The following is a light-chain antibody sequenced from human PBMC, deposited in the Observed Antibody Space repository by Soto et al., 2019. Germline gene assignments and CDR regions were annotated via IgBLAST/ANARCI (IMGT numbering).Light chain of an antibody. CDR1: TSNIGSNY. V-gene: IGLV1-47*01. CDR3: ATWDDSLSGVV. Sequence: QSVLTQPPSASGTPGQWLTISCSGSTSNIGSNYVYWYQQLPRTAPRLLIYRNNKRPSGVPDRFSASKSGTSASLAISGLRSEDEADYYCATWDDSLSGVVFGGGTKLTVL. CDR2: RNN. J-gene: IGLJ2*01.